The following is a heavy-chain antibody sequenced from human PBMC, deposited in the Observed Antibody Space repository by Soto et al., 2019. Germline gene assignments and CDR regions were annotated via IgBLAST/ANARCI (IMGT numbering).Heavy chain of an antibody. V-gene: IGHV3-9*01. CDR1: GFTFDDYA. Sequence: DVQLVESGGGLVQPGRSLRLSCAASGFTFDDYAMHWVRQAPGKGLEWVSGISWNSGSIGYADSVKGRFTISRDNAKNSLYLQMNSLRAEDTALYYCAKDSVVGATFYYGMDVWGQGTTVTVSS. CDR2: ISWNSGSI. J-gene: IGHJ6*02. CDR3: AKDSVVGATFYYGMDV. D-gene: IGHD1-26*01.